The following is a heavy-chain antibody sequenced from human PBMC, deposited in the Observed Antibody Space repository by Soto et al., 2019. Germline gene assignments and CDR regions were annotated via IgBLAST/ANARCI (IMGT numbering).Heavy chain of an antibody. CDR1: GYTFTTFG. CDR2: ISAYSGNT. J-gene: IGHJ4*02. D-gene: IGHD2-15*01. Sequence: QVQLVQSGGEVKKPGAAVKVSCKASGYTFTTFGIGWVRQAPGQGLEWMGWISAYSGNTEYPEKLQGRVTMTIDTATSTTYMEPRSLRSDDRAVYYCARAFCSGGSCYVDYWGQGALVTVSS. V-gene: IGHV1-18*01. CDR3: ARAFCSGGSCYVDY.